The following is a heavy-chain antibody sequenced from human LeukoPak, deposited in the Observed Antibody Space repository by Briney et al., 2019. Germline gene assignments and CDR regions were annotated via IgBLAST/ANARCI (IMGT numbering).Heavy chain of an antibody. V-gene: IGHV3-15*01. J-gene: IGHJ4*02. CDR2: IKSKTDGGTT. Sequence: GGSLRLSCAASRFTFSNAWMSWVRQAPGKGLEWVGRIKSKTDGGTTDYAAPVKGRFTISRDDSKNTLYLQMNSLKTEDTAVYYCTTDSGSSSSDVDYWGQGTLVTVSS. CDR3: TTDSGSSSSDVDY. CDR1: RFTFSNAW. D-gene: IGHD6-6*01.